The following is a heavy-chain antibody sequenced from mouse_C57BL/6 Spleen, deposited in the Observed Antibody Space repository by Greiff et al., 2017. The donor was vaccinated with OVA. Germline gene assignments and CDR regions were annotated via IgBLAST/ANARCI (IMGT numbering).Heavy chain of an antibody. J-gene: IGHJ1*03. CDR3: ARGMVTTVYWYFDV. CDR2: IDPSDSYT. Sequence: QVQLQQSGAELVMPGASVKLSCKASGYTFTSYWMHWVKQRPGQGLEWIGEIDPSDSYTNYNQKFKGKSTLTVDKSASTAYMQLSSLTSEDSAVYYCARGMVTTVYWYFDVWGTGTTVTVSS. D-gene: IGHD2-2*01. V-gene: IGHV1-69*01. CDR1: GYTFTSYW.